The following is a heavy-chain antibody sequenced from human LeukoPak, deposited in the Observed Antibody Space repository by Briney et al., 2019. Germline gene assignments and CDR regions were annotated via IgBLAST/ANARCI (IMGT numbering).Heavy chain of an antibody. V-gene: IGHV1-69*05. J-gene: IGHJ3*02. D-gene: IGHD6-6*01. CDR3: ARGGGSSSSVWDAFDI. CDR1: GGTFSSYA. CDR2: IIPIFGTA. Sequence: SVKVSCKASGGTFSSYAISWVRQAPGQGLEWMGGIIPIFGTANYAQKFQGRVTITTDESTSTAYMELSSLRSEDTAVYYCARGGGSSSSVWDAFDIWGQGTMVTVSS.